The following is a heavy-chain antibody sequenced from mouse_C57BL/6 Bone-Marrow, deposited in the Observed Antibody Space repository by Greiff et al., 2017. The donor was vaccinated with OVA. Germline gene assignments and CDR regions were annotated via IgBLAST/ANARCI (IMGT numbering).Heavy chain of an antibody. CDR2: IDPENGDT. Sequence: VQLQQSGAELVRPGASDKLSCTASGFNIKDDYMHWVKQRPEQGLAWIGWIDPENGDTEYASKFQGKATITADTSSNPAYQQLSRLTSEDTAVYSGTTRYSYCGSCLFDYWGQGTTHTVSS. V-gene: IGHV14-4*01. CDR3: TTRYSYCGSCLFDY. CDR1: GFNIKDDY. J-gene: IGHJ2*01. D-gene: IGHD1-1*01.